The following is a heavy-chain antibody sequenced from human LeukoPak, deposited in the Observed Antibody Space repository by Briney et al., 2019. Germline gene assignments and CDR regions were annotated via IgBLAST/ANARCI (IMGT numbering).Heavy chain of an antibody. Sequence: GGSLRLSCAASGFTFSSYGMHWVRQAPGKGLEWVAFIRYDGSNKYYADSVKGRFTISRDNSKNTLYLQMNSLRAEDTAVYYCAKDGYSSGWYWDYFDYWGQGTLVTVSS. CDR1: GFTFSSYG. CDR3: AKDGYSSGWYWDYFDY. CDR2: IRYDGSNK. V-gene: IGHV3-30*02. J-gene: IGHJ4*02. D-gene: IGHD6-19*01.